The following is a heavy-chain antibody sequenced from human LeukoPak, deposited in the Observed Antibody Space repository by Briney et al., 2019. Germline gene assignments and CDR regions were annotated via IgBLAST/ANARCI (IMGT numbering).Heavy chain of an antibody. CDR2: IYHSGST. CDR3: ARDKQEIDSYGFSWFDP. CDR1: GGSISSSNW. Sequence: SGTLSLTCAVSGGSISSSNWWSWVRQPPGKGLEWIGEIYHSGSTNYNPSLKSRVTISVDKSKNQFSLKLSSVTAADTAVYYCARDKQEIDSYGFSWFDPWGQGTLATVSS. D-gene: IGHD5-18*01. V-gene: IGHV4-4*02. J-gene: IGHJ5*02.